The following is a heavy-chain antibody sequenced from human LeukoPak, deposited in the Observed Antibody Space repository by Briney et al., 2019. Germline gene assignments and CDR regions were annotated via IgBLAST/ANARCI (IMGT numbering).Heavy chain of an antibody. Sequence: GGSLRLSCAASGFTFSSYAMSWVRQAPGKGLEWVSAISGSGGSTYYADSVKGRFTISRDNSKNTLYLQMNSLRAEDTALYYCAKDRGYYYDSSGYGNAFDIWGQGTMVTVSS. CDR2: ISGSGGST. D-gene: IGHD3-22*01. J-gene: IGHJ3*02. CDR3: AKDRGYYYDSSGYGNAFDI. CDR1: GFTFSSYA. V-gene: IGHV3-23*01.